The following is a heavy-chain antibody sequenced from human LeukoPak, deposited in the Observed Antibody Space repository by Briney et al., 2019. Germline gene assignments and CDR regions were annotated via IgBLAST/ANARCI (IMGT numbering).Heavy chain of an antibody. D-gene: IGHD2-15*01. CDR1: GFTFSSYG. J-gene: IGHJ4*02. CDR2: ISYDGSNK. Sequence: GGSLRLSCAASGFTFSSYGMHWVRQAPGKGLEWVAVISYDGSNKYYADSVKGRFTISRDNSKNTLYLQMNSLRAEDTAVYYCARDGSDCSGGSCYLGVLGYWGQGTLVTVSS. CDR3: ARDGSDCSGGSCYLGVLGY. V-gene: IGHV3-30*03.